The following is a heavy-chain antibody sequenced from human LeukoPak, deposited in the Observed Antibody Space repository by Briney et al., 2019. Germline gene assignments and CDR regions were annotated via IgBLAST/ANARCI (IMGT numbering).Heavy chain of an antibody. CDR2: ISGSGGST. J-gene: IGHJ4*02. CDR3: AKDSAYSSGWFPDY. D-gene: IGHD6-13*01. Sequence: GGSLRFSCAASGFTFSSYAMSWVRQAPGKGLEWVSAISGSGGSTYYADSVKGRFTVSRDNSKNTLYLQMNSLRAEDTAVYYCAKDSAYSSGWFPDYWGQGTLVTVSS. V-gene: IGHV3-23*01. CDR1: GFTFSSYA.